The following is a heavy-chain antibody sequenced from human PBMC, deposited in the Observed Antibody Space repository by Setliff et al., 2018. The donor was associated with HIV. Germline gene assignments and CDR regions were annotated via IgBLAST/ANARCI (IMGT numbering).Heavy chain of an antibody. J-gene: IGHJ4*02. V-gene: IGHV1-46*01. CDR1: GYTLTELS. CDR2: INPTGGST. D-gene: IGHD3-22*01. CDR3: ARHRYYYDTSGYYQYYFDY. Sequence: ASVKVSCKVSGYTLTELSMHWVRQAPGQGLEWMGVINPTGGSTRNTQKFQGRVAMTRDTSTSTVYMELSSLRSEDTAVYYCARHRYYYDTSGYYQYYFDYWGQGTLVTVSS.